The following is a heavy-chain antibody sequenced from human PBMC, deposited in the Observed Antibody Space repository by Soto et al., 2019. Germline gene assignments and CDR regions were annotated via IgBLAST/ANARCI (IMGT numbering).Heavy chain of an antibody. CDR2: IYWNDDK. V-gene: IGHV2-5*01. D-gene: IGHD3-22*01. Sequence: QITLKESGPTLVKPTQTLTLTCTFSGFSLSTSGVGVGWIRQPPGKALEWLALIYWNDDKSYSPSLKSRLTITKDTSKNQVVLTMTDMDPVDTATYYCAHRVTYYYDSSGYYWFDPWGQGTLVTVSS. J-gene: IGHJ5*02. CDR1: GFSLSTSGVG. CDR3: AHRVTYYYDSSGYYWFDP.